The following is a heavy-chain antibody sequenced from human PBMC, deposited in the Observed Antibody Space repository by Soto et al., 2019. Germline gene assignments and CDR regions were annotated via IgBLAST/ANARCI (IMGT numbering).Heavy chain of an antibody. V-gene: IGHV4-34*01. D-gene: IGHD5-18*01. CDR2: INHSGST. CDR1: GGSFSGYY. J-gene: IGHJ5*02. CDR3: ARIQFDP. Sequence: SETLSLTCAVYGGSFSGYYWSWIRQPPGKGLEWIGEINHSGSTNYNPSLKSRVTISVDTSKNQFSLKLSSVTAADTAVYYCARIQFDPWGQGTLVTVSS.